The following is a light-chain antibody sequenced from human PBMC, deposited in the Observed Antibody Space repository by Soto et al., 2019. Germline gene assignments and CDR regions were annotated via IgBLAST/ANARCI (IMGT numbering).Light chain of an antibody. Sequence: QSVLTQPASVSGSPGQSITTSCSGTSSDIGSYNHVAWYQQFPGKSPKLMIYVVSDRPPGVSDRFSGSKSGITASLTISGLQTEDEADYYCISYTDRQSYLFGTGTKSPS. CDR3: ISYTDRQSYL. CDR2: VVS. J-gene: IGLJ1*01. V-gene: IGLV2-14*03. CDR1: SSDIGSYNH.